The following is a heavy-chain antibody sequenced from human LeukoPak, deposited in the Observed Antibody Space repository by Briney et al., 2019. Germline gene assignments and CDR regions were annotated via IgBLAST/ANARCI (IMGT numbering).Heavy chain of an antibody. V-gene: IGHV3-23*01. J-gene: IGHJ4*02. CDR2: ISGSGGST. D-gene: IGHD6-19*01. Sequence: GGSLRLSCAASGFTFSSYAMSWVRQAPGKGLEWVSAISGSGGSTYYADSVKGRFTISRDNSKNTLYLQMNSLRSDDTAVYYCARIAAVAGTEVFDYWGQGTLVTVSS. CDR3: ARIAAVAGTEVFDY. CDR1: GFTFSSYA.